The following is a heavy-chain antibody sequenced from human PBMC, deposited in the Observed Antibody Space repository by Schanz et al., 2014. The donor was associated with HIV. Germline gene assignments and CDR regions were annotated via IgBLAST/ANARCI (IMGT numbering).Heavy chain of an antibody. CDR2: MSYDGTNK. Sequence: QVQLVESGGGVVQPGRSLRLSCAASGFTFSNHAMHWVRQAPGRGLEWVAVMSYDGTNKYYADSVKGRFTISRDNSKNTLYLQVNSLDPEDTAVYYCARGLGAGGYDYRAYGFGMDVWGQGTTVTVSS. CDR3: ARGLGAGGYDYRAYGFGMDV. V-gene: IGHV3-30-3*01. J-gene: IGHJ6*02. D-gene: IGHD5-12*01. CDR1: GFTFSNHA.